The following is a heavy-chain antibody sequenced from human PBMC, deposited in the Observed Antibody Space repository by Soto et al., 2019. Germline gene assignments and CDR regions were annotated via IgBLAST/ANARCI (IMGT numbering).Heavy chain of an antibody. CDR2: ISAYNGNT. Sequence: ASVKVSCKASGYTFTNYGITWVRQAPGQGLEWMGWISAYNGNTNYAQKLQGRVTMTTDTSTSTAYMELRSLRSDDTAVYYCARLDYDFWSGYPYNWFDPWGQGTLVTVSS. CDR1: GYTFTNYG. D-gene: IGHD3-3*01. J-gene: IGHJ5*02. V-gene: IGHV1-18*01. CDR3: ARLDYDFWSGYPYNWFDP.